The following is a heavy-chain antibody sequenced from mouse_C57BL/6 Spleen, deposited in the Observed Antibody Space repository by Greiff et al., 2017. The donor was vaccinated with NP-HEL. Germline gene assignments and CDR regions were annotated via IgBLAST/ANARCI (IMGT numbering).Heavy chain of an antibody. CDR1: GFSLTSYG. J-gene: IGHJ3*01. Sequence: QVQLQQSGPGLVAPSQSLSITCTVSGFSLTSYGVDWVRQSPGKGLEWLGVIWGFGSTNYNSALKSRLSISKENSKSQVFLKINRLQTDDTAMYYCASYGSSYGFAYWGQGTLVTVSA. CDR3: ASYGSSYGFAY. D-gene: IGHD1-1*01. V-gene: IGHV2-6*01. CDR2: IWGFGST.